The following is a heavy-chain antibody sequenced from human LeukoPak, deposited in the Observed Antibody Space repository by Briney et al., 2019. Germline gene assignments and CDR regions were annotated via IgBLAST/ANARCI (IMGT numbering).Heavy chain of an antibody. V-gene: IGHV4-39*01. CDR1: GGSISSSSYY. CDR3: ARHGVGQWLRRISQYYFDY. CDR2: IYYSGST. D-gene: IGHD6-19*01. Sequence: SETLSLTCTVSGGSISSSSYYWGWIRQPPGKGLEWIGSIYYSGSTYYNPSLKSRVTISVDTSKNQFSLKLSSVTAADTAVYYCARHGVGQWLRRISQYYFDYWGQGTLVTVSS. J-gene: IGHJ4*02.